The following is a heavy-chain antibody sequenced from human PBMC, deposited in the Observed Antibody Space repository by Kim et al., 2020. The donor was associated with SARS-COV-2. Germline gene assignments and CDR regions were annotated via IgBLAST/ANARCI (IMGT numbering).Heavy chain of an antibody. CDR1: GFTFSSYA. CDR3: AKDRGRWLQFSRGGFDI. Sequence: GGSLRLSCAASGFTFSSYAMSWVRQAPGKGLEWVSAISGSGGSTYYADSVKGRFTISRDNSKNTLYLQMNSLRAEDTAVYYCAKDRGRWLQFSRGGFDIWGQGTMVTVSS. V-gene: IGHV3-23*01. D-gene: IGHD5-12*01. CDR2: ISGSGGST. J-gene: IGHJ3*02.